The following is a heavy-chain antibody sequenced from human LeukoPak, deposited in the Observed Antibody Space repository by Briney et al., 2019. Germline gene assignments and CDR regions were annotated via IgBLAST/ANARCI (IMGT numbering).Heavy chain of an antibody. CDR3: ARLVDTAMVTTHFDY. V-gene: IGHV5-51*01. D-gene: IGHD5-18*01. CDR2: IYPGDSDT. Sequence: GESLKVSCKGSGYTFTSYWIGWVRQMSGKGLEWMGIIYPGDSDTRYSPSFQGQVTISADKSITTAYLQWSSLKASDTAMYYCARLVDTAMVTTHFDYWGQGTLVTVSS. CDR1: GYTFTSYW. J-gene: IGHJ4*02.